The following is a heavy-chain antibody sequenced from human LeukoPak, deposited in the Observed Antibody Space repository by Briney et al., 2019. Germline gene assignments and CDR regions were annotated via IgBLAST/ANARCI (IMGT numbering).Heavy chain of an antibody. CDR2: MNPKSNNR. CDR1: GYTFTNYD. J-gene: IGHJ3*02. D-gene: IGHD6-13*01. CDR3: ARAGYSSSWYGGTDAFDI. Sequence: ASVKVSCKASGYTFTNYDVNWVRQATGQGLEWMGWMNPKSNNRGYAQKFQGRVTITTDTSMSTAYMELRSLRSDDTAVYYCARAGYSSSWYGGTDAFDIWGRGTMVTVSS. V-gene: IGHV1-8*01.